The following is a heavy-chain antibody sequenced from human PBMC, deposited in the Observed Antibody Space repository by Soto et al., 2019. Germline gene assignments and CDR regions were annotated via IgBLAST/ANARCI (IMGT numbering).Heavy chain of an antibody. J-gene: IGHJ4*02. D-gene: IGHD6-19*01. Sequence: EVQLLESGGGLVQPGGSLRLSCAASGFTFSTYARNWVRQAPGKGLEWVSGISGSGDSTYYADSVKGRFTVSRDNSKNTLYLQMNSLRAEDTAVFYCAKERSSGWSFDYWGQGTLVTVSS. CDR2: ISGSGDST. V-gene: IGHV3-23*01. CDR1: GFTFSTYA. CDR3: AKERSSGWSFDY.